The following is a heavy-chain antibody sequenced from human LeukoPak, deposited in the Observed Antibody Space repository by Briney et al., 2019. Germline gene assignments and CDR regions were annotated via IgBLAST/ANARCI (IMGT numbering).Heavy chain of an antibody. D-gene: IGHD6-13*01. Sequence: GGSLRLSCAASGFTFSSYSMNWVPQAPGKGLEWVSYISSSSSTIYYADSVKGRFTISRDNAKNSLYLQMNSLRAEDTAVYYCARVPRGIAPYAFDIWGQGTMVTVSS. CDR2: ISSSSSTI. J-gene: IGHJ3*02. V-gene: IGHV3-48*04. CDR3: ARVPRGIAPYAFDI. CDR1: GFTFSSYS.